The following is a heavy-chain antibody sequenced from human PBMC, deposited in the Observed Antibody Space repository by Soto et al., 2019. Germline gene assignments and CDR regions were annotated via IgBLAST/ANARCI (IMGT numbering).Heavy chain of an antibody. Sequence: ASVKVSCKASGYTFTGYATHWVRQAPGQRLEWMGWINAGNGNTKYSQKFQGRFTITRDTSASTAYMELSSLRSEDTAVYYCARGPPPWLGGYYFDYWGQGTLVTVSS. CDR2: INAGNGNT. J-gene: IGHJ4*02. CDR1: GYTFTGYA. V-gene: IGHV1-3*01. CDR3: ARGPPPWLGGYYFDY. D-gene: IGHD3-16*01.